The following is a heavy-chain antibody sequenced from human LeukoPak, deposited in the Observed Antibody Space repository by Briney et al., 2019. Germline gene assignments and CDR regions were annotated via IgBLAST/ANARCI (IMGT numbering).Heavy chain of an antibody. CDR2: ISCDESNK. V-gene: IGHV3-30*01. D-gene: IGHD2-15*01. J-gene: IGHJ4*02. Sequence: PGGSLRLSCAASGFAFSSHAMHWVRQAPGKGLEWVAVISCDESNKFYADSVKGRFTFSRDNSKNTLDLQMNSLRAEDTAVYYCARGRYCSGGTYYSGSFDYWGQGTLVTVSS. CDR1: GFAFSSHA. CDR3: ARGRYCSGGTYYSGSFDY.